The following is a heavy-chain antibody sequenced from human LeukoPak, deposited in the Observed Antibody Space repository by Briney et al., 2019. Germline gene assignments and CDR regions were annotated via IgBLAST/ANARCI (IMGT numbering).Heavy chain of an antibody. J-gene: IGHJ6*02. CDR1: GYTFTSYD. D-gene: IGHD2-2*01. CDR2: INPNSGGT. V-gene: IGHV1-2*06. Sequence: GASVKVSCKASGYTFTSYDFNWVRQAPGQGLEWMGRINPNSGGTNYAQKFQGRVTMTRDTSISTAYMELSSLRSDDTAVYYCAREQPADNYYGMDVWGQGTTVTVSS. CDR3: AREQPADNYYGMDV.